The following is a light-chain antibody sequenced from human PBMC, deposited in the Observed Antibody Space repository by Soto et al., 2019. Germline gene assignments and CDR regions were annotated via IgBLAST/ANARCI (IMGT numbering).Light chain of an antibody. V-gene: IGKV1-5*03. CDR3: QHWVDYMWT. J-gene: IGKJ1*01. CDR2: KAS. Sequence: DIHLTQSPSTLSASVGDRVTITCRASQSISSWLAWYQQKPGKAPKLLIYKASTLESGVPSRFSGSGSGTEFTLTISIMQPDDFATYYCQHWVDYMWTFGQGTKVESK. CDR1: QSISSW.